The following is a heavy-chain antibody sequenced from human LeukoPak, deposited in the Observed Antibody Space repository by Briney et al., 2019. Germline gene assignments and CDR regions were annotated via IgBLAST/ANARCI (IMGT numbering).Heavy chain of an antibody. CDR2: ISWNSGSI. CDR3: AKVGSSGYFSPDRFDY. Sequence: GRSLRLSCAASGFTFDDYAMHWVRQAPGKGLEWVSGISWNSGSIGYADSVKGRFTTSRDNAKNSLYLQMNSLRAEDTVLYYCAKVGSSGYFSPDRFDYWGQGTLVTVSS. CDR1: GFTFDDYA. J-gene: IGHJ4*02. D-gene: IGHD3-22*01. V-gene: IGHV3-9*01.